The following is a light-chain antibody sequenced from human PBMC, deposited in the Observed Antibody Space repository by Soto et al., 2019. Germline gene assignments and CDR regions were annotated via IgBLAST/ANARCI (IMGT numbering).Light chain of an antibody. J-gene: IGKJ4*01. CDR3: QQSHSAPLT. CDR1: QFISTY. Sequence: DIQMTQSPSSLSASVGDSVTITCRASQFISTYLNWYQQKLGKDPKLLIYAASSLQHGVPSRFSGSVSGTDFTLTISSLQPEDFATYYCQQSHSAPLTFGGGTKVEIE. V-gene: IGKV1-39*01. CDR2: AAS.